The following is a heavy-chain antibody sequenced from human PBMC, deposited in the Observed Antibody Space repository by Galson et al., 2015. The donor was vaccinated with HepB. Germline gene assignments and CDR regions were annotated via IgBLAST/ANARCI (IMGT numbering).Heavy chain of an antibody. CDR2: INPSGGRT. D-gene: IGHD2-2*01. J-gene: IGHJ3*02. Sequence: SCKASGYTFSTYYIHWVRQAPGQGLEWMGIINPSGGRTNYAQKFQDRVTMTRDTSTSTVYMQLSSLRSEDTAVYYCATIRVGFCITTSCKADDFDIWGRGTMVTVSS. CDR3: ATIRVGFCITTSCKADDFDI. CDR1: GYTFSTYY. V-gene: IGHV1-46*01.